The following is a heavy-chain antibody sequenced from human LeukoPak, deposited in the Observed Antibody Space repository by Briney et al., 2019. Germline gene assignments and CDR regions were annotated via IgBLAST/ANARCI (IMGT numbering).Heavy chain of an antibody. CDR3: ARGQDSGRYYYYYMDV. D-gene: IGHD2-15*01. J-gene: IGHJ6*03. CDR1: GGSFSGYY. CDR2: INHSGST. Sequence: SETLSLACAVYGGSFSGYYWSWIRQPPGKGLEWIGEINHSGSTNYNPSLKSRVTISVDTSKNQFSLKLSSVTAADTAVYYCARGQDSGRYYYYYMDVWGKGTTVTVSS. V-gene: IGHV4-34*01.